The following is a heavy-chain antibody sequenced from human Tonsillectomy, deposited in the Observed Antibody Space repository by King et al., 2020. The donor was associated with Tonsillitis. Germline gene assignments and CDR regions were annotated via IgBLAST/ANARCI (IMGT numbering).Heavy chain of an antibody. CDR3: ARGRTEGYYDNSGSNAFDY. V-gene: IGHV4-34*01. D-gene: IGHD3-22*01. CDR2: INHSGIT. CDR1: GGSFSGYY. Sequence: VQLQQWGAGLLKPSETLSLTCAIYGGSFSGYYWSWIRQPPGKGLEWIGEINHSGITNYNPSLKSRVPVSLDTSKNQFSLMLNSVTAADTAGYYCARGRTEGYYDNSGSNAFDYWGQGTLVTVSS. J-gene: IGHJ4*02.